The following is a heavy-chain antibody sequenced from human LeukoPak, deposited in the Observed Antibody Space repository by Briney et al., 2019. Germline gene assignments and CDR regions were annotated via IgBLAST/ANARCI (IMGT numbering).Heavy chain of an antibody. CDR1: GGSISSYY. Sequence: SETLSLTCTVSGGSISSYYWSWIRQPPGKGLEWIGYMYYSGSTYYNPSLKGRVTISVDTSKNQFSLKLSSVTAADTAVYYCARPYYYDSRIDPWGQGTLVTVSS. CDR2: MYYSGST. D-gene: IGHD3-22*01. V-gene: IGHV4-59*08. J-gene: IGHJ5*02. CDR3: ARPYYYDSRIDP.